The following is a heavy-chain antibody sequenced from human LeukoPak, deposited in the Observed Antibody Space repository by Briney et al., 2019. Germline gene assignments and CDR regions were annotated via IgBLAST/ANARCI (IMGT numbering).Heavy chain of an antibody. CDR3: AKDRLPLSSAYYYVPFDY. J-gene: IGHJ4*02. V-gene: IGHV3-23*01. Sequence: GASLRLSCAASGFTFSSYAMNWVRQAPGKGLEWVSGISASGGYTYYADSVKGRFTISRDNSKNTLSLQMNSLRVEDTAVYYCAKDRLPLSSAYYYVPFDYWGQGTLVTVSS. CDR2: ISASGGYT. CDR1: GFTFSSYA. D-gene: IGHD3-22*01.